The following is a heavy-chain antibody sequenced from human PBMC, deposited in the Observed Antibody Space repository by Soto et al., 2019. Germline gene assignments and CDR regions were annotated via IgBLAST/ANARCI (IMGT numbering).Heavy chain of an antibody. CDR2: ISGSGSST. D-gene: IGHD3-3*01. V-gene: IGHV3-23*01. Sequence: PGGSLRLSCAASGFTFSSYAMTWVRQAQGKGLEWISGISGSGSSTYYADSVKGRFTISRDNSKNTLYLQRNSRKAEDTAVYYCARDMEVSKSKHINYDFWRGIWSPRSGMDVGGHGTTVTV. CDR1: GFTFSSYA. J-gene: IGHJ6*02. CDR3: ARDMEVSKSKHINYDFWRGIWSPRSGMDV.